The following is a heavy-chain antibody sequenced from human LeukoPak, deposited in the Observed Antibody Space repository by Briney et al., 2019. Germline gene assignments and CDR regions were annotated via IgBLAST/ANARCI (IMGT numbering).Heavy chain of an antibody. CDR3: ARAVWYYDFWSGYYNPYYFDY. J-gene: IGHJ4*02. D-gene: IGHD3-3*01. CDR1: GGSISSYY. CDR2: IYYSGST. V-gene: IGHV4-59*01. Sequence: SETLSLTCTVSGGSISSYYWSWIRQPPGKGLEWIGYIYYSGSTNYNPSLKSRVTISVDTSKNQFSLKLSSVTAADTAVYYCARAVWYYDFWSGYYNPYYFDYWGQGTLVTVSS.